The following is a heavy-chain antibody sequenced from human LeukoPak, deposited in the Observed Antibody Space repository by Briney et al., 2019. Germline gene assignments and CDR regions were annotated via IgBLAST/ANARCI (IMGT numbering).Heavy chain of an antibody. Sequence: GGSLRLSCAASGFMFDDYAMHWVRQAPGKGLEWVSLINWDGGSTYYADSVKGRFTISRDNSKNSLYLQMNSLRAEDTALYYCAKEGWIGYYYYYYYMDVWGKGTTVTVSS. CDR1: GFMFDDYA. CDR3: AKEGWIGYYYYYYYMDV. J-gene: IGHJ6*03. D-gene: IGHD3-3*01. V-gene: IGHV3-43D*03. CDR2: INWDGGST.